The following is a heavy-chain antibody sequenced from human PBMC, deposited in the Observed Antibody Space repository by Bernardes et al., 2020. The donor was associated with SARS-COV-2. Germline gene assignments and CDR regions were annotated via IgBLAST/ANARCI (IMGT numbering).Heavy chain of an antibody. D-gene: IGHD2-15*01. V-gene: IGHV1-18*01. CDR2: ISAYNGNT. J-gene: IGHJ6*02. Sequence: ASVKVSCMASGYTFTSYGISWVRQAPGQGLEWMGWISAYNGNTNYAQKLQGRVTMTTDTSTSTAYMELRSLRSDDTAVYYCARGLIVVVVAATEPYYYYYGMDVWGQGTTVTVSS. CDR3: ARGLIVVVVAATEPYYYYYGMDV. CDR1: GYTFTSYG.